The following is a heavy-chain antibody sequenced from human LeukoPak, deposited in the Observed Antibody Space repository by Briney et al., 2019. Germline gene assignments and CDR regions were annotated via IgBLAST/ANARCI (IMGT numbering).Heavy chain of an antibody. CDR2: INSDGRST. V-gene: IGHV3-74*03. CDR3: ARVIRDFWSGYVHFDY. Sequence: GGSLRLSCAASGFTFSSYWMHWVRHAPGKGLVWVSRINSDGRSTMYADSGKGRFPISRHNAHNTLYLQMHSLRAEPTAVYYCARVIRDFWSGYVHFDYWGQGTLVTVSS. CDR1: GFTFSSYW. J-gene: IGHJ4*02. D-gene: IGHD3-3*01.